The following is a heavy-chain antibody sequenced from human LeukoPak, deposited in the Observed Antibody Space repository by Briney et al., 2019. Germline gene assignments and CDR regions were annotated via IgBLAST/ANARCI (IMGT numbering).Heavy chain of an antibody. J-gene: IGHJ4*02. V-gene: IGHV1-46*01. D-gene: IGHD3-10*01. Sequence: ASVKVSCKASGYTFTTYYSHWVRQAPGQGLEWMGIINPSGGATTYAQKFQGRVTMTRDMSTTTLYMELSSLTSEDTAVYYCARTPPGGLIDYWGQGTLVTVSS. CDR2: INPSGGAT. CDR3: ARTPPGGLIDY. CDR1: GYTFTTYY.